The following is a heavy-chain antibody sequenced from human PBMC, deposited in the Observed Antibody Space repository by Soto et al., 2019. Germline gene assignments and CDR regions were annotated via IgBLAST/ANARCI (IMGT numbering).Heavy chain of an antibody. CDR2: TYYRSQWYY. J-gene: IGHJ1*01. CDR3: AILDCSSTSCYFQH. D-gene: IGHD2-2*01. CDR1: GDSVCINTAA. V-gene: IGHV6-1*01. Sequence: SQALSRTCESSGDSVCINTAAWSWIRQSPSRGLEWLGRTYYRSQWYYDYAVSVRSRITINPDTSKNQFSLQLNSVTPEDTAVYYCAILDCSSTSCYFQHWGRGTLVTLSS.